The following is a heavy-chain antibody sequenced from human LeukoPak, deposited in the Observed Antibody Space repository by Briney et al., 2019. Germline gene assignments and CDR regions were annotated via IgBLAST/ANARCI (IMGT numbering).Heavy chain of an antibody. D-gene: IGHD3-10*01. CDR2: INHSGST. CDR1: GGSFSGYY. Sequence: SETLSLTCAVYGGSFSGYYWSWIRQPPGKGLEWIGEINHSGSTNYNPSLKSRVTISVDTSKNQFSLKLSYVTAADTAVYYCARGWFGELGYWGQGTLVTVSS. J-gene: IGHJ4*02. V-gene: IGHV4-34*01. CDR3: ARGWFGELGY.